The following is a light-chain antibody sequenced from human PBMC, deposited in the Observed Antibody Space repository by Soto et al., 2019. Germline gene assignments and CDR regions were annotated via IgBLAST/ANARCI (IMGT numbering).Light chain of an antibody. CDR1: SSDVGGYNY. J-gene: IGLJ1*01. CDR2: EVS. Sequence: QSALTQPASVSGSPGQSTTISCTGTSSDVGGYNYVSWYQQHPGKAPKLMIYEVSNRPSGVSNRFSGSKSGNTASLTISGLQAEDEADYYCSSYTSSSIDYVFGTGTQLTVL. V-gene: IGLV2-14*01. CDR3: SSYTSSSIDYV.